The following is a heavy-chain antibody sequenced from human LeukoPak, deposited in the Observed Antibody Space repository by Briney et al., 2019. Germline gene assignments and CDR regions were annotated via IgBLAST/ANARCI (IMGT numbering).Heavy chain of an antibody. Sequence: SETLSLTCTVSGGSIGTYFWGWIRQPPGKGLEWIGYNFYSGRTNYNPSLKSRVTISVDTSKNQFSLRMSSVTAADTAVYYCARPSVGEGDLSFHDAFNIWGQGTMVTVSS. V-gene: IGHV4-59*12. D-gene: IGHD3-16*02. CDR3: ARPSVGEGDLSFHDAFNI. CDR2: NFYSGRT. J-gene: IGHJ3*02. CDR1: GGSIGTYF.